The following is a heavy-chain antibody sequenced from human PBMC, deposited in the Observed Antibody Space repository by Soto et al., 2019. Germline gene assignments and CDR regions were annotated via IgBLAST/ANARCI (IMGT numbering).Heavy chain of an antibody. V-gene: IGHV4-61*01. J-gene: IGHJ4*02. CDR1: GSSVSGGIYY. CDR2: IYHSKTT. D-gene: IGHD4-17*01. Sequence: SETLSLTSGVSGSSVSGGIYYWTCIRQPPGKGLEWIGYIYHSKTTNYNAYLSSRVTISVDTSKNQFSLRLNSVTAEDTAVYYCARYRDYGDYGYFDSWGQGTLVTVSS. CDR3: ARYRDYGDYGYFDS.